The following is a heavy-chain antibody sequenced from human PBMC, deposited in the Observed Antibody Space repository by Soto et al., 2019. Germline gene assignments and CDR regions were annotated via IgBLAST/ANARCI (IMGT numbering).Heavy chain of an antibody. CDR1: GFTFSSYA. J-gene: IGHJ4*02. V-gene: IGHV3-23*01. Sequence: EVQLLESGGGLVQPGGSLRLSCAASGFTFSSYAMSWVRQAPGKGLEWVSAISGSGGSTYYADSVKGRFTISRDNSKNTLYLQMNSLRAEDTAVYYCAKLSSWSVVVPAANDYWGQGTLVTVSS. CDR3: AKLSSWSVVVPAANDY. D-gene: IGHD2-2*01. CDR2: ISGSGGST.